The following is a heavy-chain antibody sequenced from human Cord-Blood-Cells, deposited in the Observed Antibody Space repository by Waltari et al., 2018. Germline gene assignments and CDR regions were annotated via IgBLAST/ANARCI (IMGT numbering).Heavy chain of an antibody. CDR3: ARDSYIFTGYTTGGMDV. D-gene: IGHD3-9*01. V-gene: IGHV1-2*04. J-gene: IGHJ6*02. Sequence: QVQLVQSGAEVKKPGASVKVSCKASGYTFTGYYMHWVRQAPGQGLEWMGWINPNRSGTNYAQKFQGWVTMARDTSISAAYMGLSSLRSDDTAVYDCARDSYIFTGYTTGGMDVWGQGTTVTVSS. CDR2: INPNRSGT. CDR1: GYTFTGYY.